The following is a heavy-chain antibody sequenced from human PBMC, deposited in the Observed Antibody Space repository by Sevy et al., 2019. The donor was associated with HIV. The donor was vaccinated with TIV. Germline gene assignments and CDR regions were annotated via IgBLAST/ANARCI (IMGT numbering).Heavy chain of an antibody. CDR2: IRQDGNEI. Sequence: GGSLRLSCDASGFTCDMYCMQWVRQAPGKGLEWVANIRQDGNEIYYAASVRGRFTISRDNAKGSLYLQMNNLRVEDTATYYCARRYLDLWGQGTLVTVSS. CDR3: ARRYLDL. J-gene: IGHJ4*02. V-gene: IGHV3-7*03. CDR1: GFTCDMYC.